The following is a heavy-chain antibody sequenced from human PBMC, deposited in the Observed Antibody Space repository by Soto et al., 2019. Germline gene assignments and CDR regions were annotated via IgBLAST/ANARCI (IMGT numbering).Heavy chain of an antibody. V-gene: IGHV1-69*13. J-gene: IGHJ5*02. D-gene: IGHD3-22*01. CDR1: GGTFSSYA. CDR3: ARPTRYYYDSSGQSAWFDP. Sequence: SVKVSCKASGGTFSSYAISWVRQAPGQGLEWMGGIIPIFGTANYAQKFQGRVTITADESTSTAYMELSSLRSEDTAVYYCARPTRYYYDSSGQSAWFDPWGQGTLDTVSS. CDR2: IIPIFGTA.